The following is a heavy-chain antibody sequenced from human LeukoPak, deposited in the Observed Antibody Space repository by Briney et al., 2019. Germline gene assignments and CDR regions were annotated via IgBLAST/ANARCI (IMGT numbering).Heavy chain of an antibody. D-gene: IGHD1-1*01. CDR2: ISSSSSYI. Sequence: GGSLRLSCAASGFTFSSYSMNWVRQAPGKGLEWVSSISSSSSYIYYADSVKGRFTISRDNAKNSLYLQMNSLRAEDTAVYYCARDPGWRLEGYFDYWGQGTLVTVSS. V-gene: IGHV3-21*01. CDR3: ARDPGWRLEGYFDY. J-gene: IGHJ4*02. CDR1: GFTFSSYS.